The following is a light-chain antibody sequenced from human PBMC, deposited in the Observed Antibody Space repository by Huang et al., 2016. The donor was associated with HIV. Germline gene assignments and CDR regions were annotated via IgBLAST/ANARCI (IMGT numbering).Light chain of an antibody. V-gene: IGKV3-20*01. CDR2: AAS. CDR3: QQYGASPLT. CDR1: QSLRTNNY. Sequence: DIVLTQSPGPLSLSPGERATLSCRASQSLRTNNYLAWYQHKPGQAPRLLIDAASNRPTGIPDRCSGSGSGTDFTLTISGLEAGDVEVYYCQQYGASPLTFGGGTMVEIK. J-gene: IGKJ4*01.